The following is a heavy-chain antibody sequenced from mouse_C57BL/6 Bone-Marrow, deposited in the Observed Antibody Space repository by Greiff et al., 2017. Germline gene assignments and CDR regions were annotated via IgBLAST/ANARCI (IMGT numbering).Heavy chain of an antibody. CDR2: ILTGSGST. CDR3: ARGASWFAY. CDR1: GYTFTGSW. J-gene: IGHJ3*01. V-gene: IGHV1-9*01. Sequence: VKLQESVAELMKPGASVKLSCKATGYTFTGSWIEWVKQRPGHGLEWIGKILTGSGSTNYNEKFKGKATFTADTSSNTAYMQLSSLTTEDSAIYYYARGASWFAYWGQGTLVTVSA.